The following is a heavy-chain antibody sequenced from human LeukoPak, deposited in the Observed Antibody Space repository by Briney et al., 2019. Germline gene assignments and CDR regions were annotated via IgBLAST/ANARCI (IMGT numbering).Heavy chain of an antibody. Sequence: PGGSLRHSCAASGFTFSSYEMNWVRQAPGKGLEWISYISSSGSTIYYVDSVKGRFTISRDSAKNSLYLQMNSLRAEDTAVYYCARDSSGWYHWFDPWGQGTLVTVSS. D-gene: IGHD6-19*01. CDR1: GFTFSSYE. V-gene: IGHV3-48*03. CDR3: ARDSSGWYHWFDP. CDR2: ISSSGSTI. J-gene: IGHJ5*02.